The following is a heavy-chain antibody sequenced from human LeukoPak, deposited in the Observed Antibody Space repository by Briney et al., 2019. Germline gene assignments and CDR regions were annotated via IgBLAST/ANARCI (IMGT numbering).Heavy chain of an antibody. J-gene: IGHJ4*02. V-gene: IGHV3-23*01. CDR1: GFTFSSYA. CDR3: AKDGVMVYAIKYYFDY. Sequence: GGSLRLSCAASGFTFSSYAMSWVRQAPGNGLEWVSAISGSGGSTYYADSVKGRFTISRDNSKNTLYLQMNSLRAEDTAVYYCAKDGVMVYAIKYYFDYWGQGTLVTVSS. CDR2: ISGSGGST. D-gene: IGHD2-8*01.